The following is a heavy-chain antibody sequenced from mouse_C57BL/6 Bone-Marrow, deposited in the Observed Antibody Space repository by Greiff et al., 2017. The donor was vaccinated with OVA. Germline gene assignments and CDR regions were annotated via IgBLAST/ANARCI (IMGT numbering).Heavy chain of an antibody. CDR1: GYAFSSSW. CDR2: IYPGDGDT. V-gene: IGHV1-82*01. D-gene: IGHD2-3*01. CDR3: ARAPIYDGYYVFDY. J-gene: IGHJ2*01. Sequence: QVQLQQSGPELVKPGASVKISCKASGYAFSSSWMNWVKQRPGKGLEWIGRIYPGDGDTNYNGKFKGKATLTADKSSNTAYLQLSSLTSEDTAIYYCARAPIYDGYYVFDYWGQGTTLTVSS.